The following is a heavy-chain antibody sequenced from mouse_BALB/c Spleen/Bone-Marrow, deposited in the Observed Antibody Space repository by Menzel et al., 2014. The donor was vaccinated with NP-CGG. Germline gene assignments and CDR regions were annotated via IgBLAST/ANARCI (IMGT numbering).Heavy chain of an antibody. CDR2: IYPGSGNT. V-gene: IGHV1-84*02. J-gene: IGHJ2*01. CDR1: GYTFTDYY. CDR3: ARENYGSSYYFDY. Sequence: QVQLKQSGPELVKPGASVKISCKASGYTFTDYYINWVKQKPGQGLEWIGWIYPGSGNTKYNEKFKGKATLTVDTSSSRAYMQLSSLTSEDTAVYFCARENYGSSYYFDYWGQGTTLTVSS. D-gene: IGHD1-1*01.